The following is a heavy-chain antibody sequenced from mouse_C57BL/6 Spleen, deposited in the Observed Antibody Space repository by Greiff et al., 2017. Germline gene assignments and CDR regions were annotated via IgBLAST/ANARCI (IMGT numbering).Heavy chain of an antibody. CDR3: AREGTAQAYYYAMDY. V-gene: IGHV1-72*01. Sequence: QVQLQQPGAELVKPGASVKLSCKASGYTFTSYWMHWVKQRPGRGLEWIGRIDPNSGGTKYNEKFKSKATLTVDKPSSTAYMQLSSLTSEGSAVXYGAREGTAQAYYYAMDYWGQGTSVTVSS. D-gene: IGHD3-2*02. CDR1: GYTFTSYW. J-gene: IGHJ4*01. CDR2: IDPNSGGT.